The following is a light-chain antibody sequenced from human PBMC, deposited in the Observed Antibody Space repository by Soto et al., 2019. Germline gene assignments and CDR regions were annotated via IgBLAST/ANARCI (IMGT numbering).Light chain of an antibody. Sequence: EIVLTQSPGTLSLSPGERATLSCRASQSVSSSYLAWYQQKPGQAPRLLIYGASSRATGIPDRFSGSGSGTDFSLTISSLQPEDIATYYCQQHDNIPSLTFGGGTKVEIK. V-gene: IGKV3-20*01. CDR2: GAS. CDR3: QQHDNIPSLT. J-gene: IGKJ4*01. CDR1: QSVSSSY.